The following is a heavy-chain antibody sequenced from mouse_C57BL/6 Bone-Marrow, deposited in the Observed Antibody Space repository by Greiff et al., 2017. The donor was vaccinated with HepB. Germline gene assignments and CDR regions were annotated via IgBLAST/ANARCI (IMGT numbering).Heavy chain of an antibody. V-gene: IGHV5-6*01. D-gene: IGHD3-3*01. CDR2: ISSGGSYT. J-gene: IGHJ2*01. CDR1: GFTFSSYG. Sequence: EVKLMESGGDLVKPGGSLKLSCAASGFTFSSYGMSWVRQTPDKRLEWVATISSGGSYTYYPDSVKGRFTISRDNAKNTLYLQMSSLKSEDTAMYYCARHGLGYFDYWGQGTTLTVSS. CDR3: ARHGLGYFDY.